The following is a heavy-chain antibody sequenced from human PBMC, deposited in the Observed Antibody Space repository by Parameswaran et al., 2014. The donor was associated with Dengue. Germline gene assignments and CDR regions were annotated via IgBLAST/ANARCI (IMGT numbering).Heavy chain of an antibody. Sequence: SETLSLTCAVYGGSFSGYYWSWIRQPPGKGLEWIGEINHSGSTNYNPSLKSRVTISVDTSKNQFSLKLSSVTAADTAVYYCARGRYGIAAAGTASGMDVWGQGTTVTVSS. CDR3: ARGRYGIAAAGTASGMDV. V-gene: IGHV4-34*01. CDR1: GGSFSGYY. D-gene: IGHD6-13*01. J-gene: IGHJ6*02. CDR2: INHSGST.